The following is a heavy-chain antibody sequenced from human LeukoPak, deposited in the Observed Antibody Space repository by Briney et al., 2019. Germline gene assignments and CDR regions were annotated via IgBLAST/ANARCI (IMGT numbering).Heavy chain of an antibody. D-gene: IGHD3-22*01. CDR2: IIPIFGTA. V-gene: IGHV1-69*06. CDR3: ARTPRGIYYDSSGYYYN. Sequence: SVKVSCKASGGTFSSYAISWVRQAPGQGLEWMGGIIPIFGTANYAQKFQGRVTITADKSTSTAYMELSSLRSEDTAVYYCARTPRGIYYDSSGYYYNWGQGTLVTVSS. J-gene: IGHJ4*02. CDR1: GGTFSSYA.